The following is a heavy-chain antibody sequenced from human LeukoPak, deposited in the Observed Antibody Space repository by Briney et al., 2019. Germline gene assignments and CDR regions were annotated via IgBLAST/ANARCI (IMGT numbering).Heavy chain of an antibody. CDR1: GYTFTSYY. Sequence: VASVKVSCKASGYTFTSYYMHWVRQAPGQGLEWMGIINPSGGSTSYAQKFQGRVTMTRDTSTSTVYMELSSLRSEDTAVYYCARDLKEPRLPSDAFDIWGQGTMVTVSS. J-gene: IGHJ3*02. CDR3: ARDLKEPRLPSDAFDI. CDR2: INPSGGST. V-gene: IGHV1-46*01. D-gene: IGHD5/OR15-5a*01.